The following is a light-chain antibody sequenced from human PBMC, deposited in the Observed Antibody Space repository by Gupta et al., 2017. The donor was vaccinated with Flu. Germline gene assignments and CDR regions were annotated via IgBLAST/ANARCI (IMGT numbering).Light chain of an antibody. J-gene: IGKJ5*01. CDR1: QSVSSY. CDR2: DAS. Sequence: EIVLTQSPATLSLSPGERATLSCRASQSVSSYLAWYQQKPGQAPRLLIYDASNRDTGIQARFSGSGSGKNLALTISSREQEDFAGYYCQQHSNWPPITFGQGTXLEIK. V-gene: IGKV3-11*01. CDR3: QQHSNWPPIT.